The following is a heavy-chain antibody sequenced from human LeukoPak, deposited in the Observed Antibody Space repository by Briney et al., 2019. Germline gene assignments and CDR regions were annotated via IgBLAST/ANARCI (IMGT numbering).Heavy chain of an antibody. CDR3: ARDKPPPYYYDSSGIFDY. Sequence: GGSLRLSCTASGFTFSSYGMHWVRQAPGKGLEWVAVIWYDGSNKYYADSVKGRFTISRDNSKNTLYLQMNSLRAEDTAVYYCARDKPPPYYYDSSGIFDYWGQGTLVTVSS. CDR1: GFTFSSYG. CDR2: IWYDGSNK. J-gene: IGHJ4*02. D-gene: IGHD3-22*01. V-gene: IGHV3-33*01.